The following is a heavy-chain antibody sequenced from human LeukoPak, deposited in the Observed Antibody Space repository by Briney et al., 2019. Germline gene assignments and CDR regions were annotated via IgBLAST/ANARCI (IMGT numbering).Heavy chain of an antibody. D-gene: IGHD6-25*01. Sequence: SETLSLTCAVSGGSISSSNWWSWVRQPPGKGLEWIGEIYHSGSTNYNPSLKSRVTISVDKSKNQFSLKLSSVTAADTAVYYCAKDGLYSSDDAYYFDYWGQGTLVTVSS. CDR1: GGSISSSNW. V-gene: IGHV4-4*02. J-gene: IGHJ4*02. CDR2: IYHSGST. CDR3: AKDGLYSSDDAYYFDY.